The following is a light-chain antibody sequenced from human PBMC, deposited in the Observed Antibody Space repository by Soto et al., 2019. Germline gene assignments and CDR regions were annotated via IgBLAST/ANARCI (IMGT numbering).Light chain of an antibody. CDR1: SSDVGSYNL. CDR2: EVS. V-gene: IGLV2-23*02. CDR3: CSYANPRL. J-gene: IGLJ2*01. Sequence: QSALTQPASVSGSPGQSITISCTGTSSDVGSYNLVSWYQQHPGKAPKLIIYEVSERPSGVSHRFSGSKSGNTASLTISGLQAEEEADYYCCSYANPRLFGGGTKVTVL.